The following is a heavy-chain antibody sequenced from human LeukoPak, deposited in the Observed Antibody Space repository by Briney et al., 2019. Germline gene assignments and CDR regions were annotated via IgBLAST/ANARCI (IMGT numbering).Heavy chain of an antibody. Sequence: GGSLRLSCAASGFTFSSYWMHWVRQAPGKGLVWVSRISSDGSSTSYADFVKGRFTISRDNAKNTLYPQMNSLRAEDTAVYYCARGLSGYSSSLGYWGQGTLVTVSS. D-gene: IGHD6-6*01. V-gene: IGHV3-74*01. CDR1: GFTFSSYW. J-gene: IGHJ4*02. CDR3: ARGLSGYSSSLGY. CDR2: ISSDGSST.